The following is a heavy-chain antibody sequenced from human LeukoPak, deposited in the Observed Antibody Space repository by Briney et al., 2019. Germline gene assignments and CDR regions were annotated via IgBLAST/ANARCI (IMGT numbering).Heavy chain of an antibody. D-gene: IGHD6-19*01. Sequence: SETLSLTGAVYGGSFSGYCWSWIRQPPGKGLEWIGEINHSGSTNYNPSLKSRVTISVDTSKNQFSLKLSSVTAADTAVYYCARGPRQNSSFYVWGQGTLVNVSS. CDR1: GGSFSGYC. CDR3: ARGPRQNSSFYV. V-gene: IGHV4-34*01. CDR2: INHSGST. J-gene: IGHJ4*02.